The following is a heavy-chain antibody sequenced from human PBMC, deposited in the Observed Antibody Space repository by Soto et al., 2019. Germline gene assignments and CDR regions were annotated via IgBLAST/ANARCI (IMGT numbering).Heavy chain of an antibody. J-gene: IGHJ4*02. CDR2: VFYTGFT. CDR1: GGSISGSYYY. V-gene: IGHV4-39*01. CDR3: ASSQKGYNWNYFDH. Sequence: SETLSLTCAVSGGSISGSYYYWGWLRQSPGRGPEWIGSVFYTGFTSYSPSLESRVSVSVDTSKNQFSLKVSAVTAADTAVYYCASSQKGYNWNYFDHWGQGALVTVSS. D-gene: IGHD1-20*01.